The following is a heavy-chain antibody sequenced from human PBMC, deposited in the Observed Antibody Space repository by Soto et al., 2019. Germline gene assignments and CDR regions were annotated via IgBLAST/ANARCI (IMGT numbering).Heavy chain of an antibody. CDR2: ISSSSSTI. J-gene: IGHJ5*02. Sequence: GGSLRLSCAASGFTFSSYSMNWVRQAPGKGLEWVSYISSSSSTIYYADSVKGRFTISRDNAKNSLYLQMNSLRAEDTAVYYCASANRGVAYWFDPWGQGTLVTVSS. V-gene: IGHV3-48*01. CDR3: ASANRGVAYWFDP. D-gene: IGHD3-10*01. CDR1: GFTFSSYS.